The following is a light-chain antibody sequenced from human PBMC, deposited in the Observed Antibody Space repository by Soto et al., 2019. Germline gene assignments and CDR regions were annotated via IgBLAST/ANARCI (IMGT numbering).Light chain of an antibody. CDR1: QGVGSN. CDR2: AVS. Sequence: EIVMTQSPATLSVSPGERATLSFRASQGVGSNLAWYQQKPGQAPRLLIYAVSIRATGIPARFSRSGSGTYFTLIISSLQSEGFAVDYCQQYYDWPPGFGQGTRVEIK. J-gene: IGKJ1*01. CDR3: QQYYDWPPG. V-gene: IGKV3-15*01.